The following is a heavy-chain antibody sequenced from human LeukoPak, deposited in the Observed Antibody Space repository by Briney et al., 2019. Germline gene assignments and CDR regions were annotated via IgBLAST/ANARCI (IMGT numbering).Heavy chain of an antibody. CDR3: ATPLVAAKRTSNDY. CDR2: ISGSGGST. CDR1: GFTFSSFA. V-gene: IGHV3-23*01. J-gene: IGHJ4*02. Sequence: PGGSLRLSCAASGFTFSSFAMSWVRQAPGKGLEWVSAISGSGGSTYYADSVKGRFTISRDNSKNTLYLQMTSLRAEDTAVYYCATPLVAAKRTSNDYWGQGTLVTVSS. D-gene: IGHD2-15*01.